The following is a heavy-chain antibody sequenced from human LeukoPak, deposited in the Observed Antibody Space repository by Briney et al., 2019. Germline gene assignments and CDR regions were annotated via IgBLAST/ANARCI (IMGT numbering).Heavy chain of an antibody. CDR1: GGSITNYW. Sequence: TSAETLSLTCTVSGGSITNYWWSWIRQPPGRGLEWIGYIYYSGSTTNYNPSLRGRATISVDASKNQFSLRLRSVTAADTAVYYCAGVGDWNDLVYWGQGTLVSVSS. J-gene: IGHJ4*02. V-gene: IGHV4-59*01. D-gene: IGHD1-1*01. CDR2: IYYSGSTT. CDR3: AGVGDWNDLVY.